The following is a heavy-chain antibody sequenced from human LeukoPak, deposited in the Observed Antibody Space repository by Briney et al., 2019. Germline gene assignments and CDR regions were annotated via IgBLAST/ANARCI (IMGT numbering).Heavy chain of an antibody. CDR1: GGSIRSTNYY. D-gene: IGHD3-22*01. Sequence: SETLSLTCTVSGGSIRSTNYYWVWVRQPPGKGLEWIGTIYYPESTYYNPSLKSRVTISVDTSKNQFSLKLSSVTAADTAVYYCARFPPYDSSGYYNYWGQGTLVTVSS. V-gene: IGHV4-39*07. J-gene: IGHJ4*02. CDR3: ARFPPYDSSGYYNY. CDR2: IYYPEST.